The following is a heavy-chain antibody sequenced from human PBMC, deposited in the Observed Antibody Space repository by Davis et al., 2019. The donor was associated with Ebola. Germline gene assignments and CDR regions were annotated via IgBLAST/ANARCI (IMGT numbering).Heavy chain of an antibody. J-gene: IGHJ6*03. V-gene: IGHV3-23*01. CDR2: ISGSGGST. Sequence: GESLKISCAASGFTFSSYAMSWVRQAPGKGLEWVSAISGSGGSTYYADSVKGRFTISRDNSKNTLYLQMNSLGAEDTAVYYCTKDGRIVGAITYYYYMDVWGKGTTVTVSS. D-gene: IGHD1-26*01. CDR3: TKDGRIVGAITYYYYMDV. CDR1: GFTFSSYA.